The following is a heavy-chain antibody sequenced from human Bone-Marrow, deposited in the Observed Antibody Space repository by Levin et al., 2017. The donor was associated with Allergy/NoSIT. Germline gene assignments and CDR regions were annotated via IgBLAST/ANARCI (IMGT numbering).Heavy chain of an antibody. V-gene: IGHV1-18*01. CDR3: ARGIAAAGLGNGFDP. CDR1: GYTFTSYG. Sequence: ASVKVSCKASGYTFTSYGISWVRQAPGQGLEWMGWISAYNGNTNYAQKLQGRVTMTTDTSTSTAYMELRSLSSDDTAVEYCARGIAAAGLGNGFDPGGQGTRVTVAS. J-gene: IGHJ5*02. D-gene: IGHD6-13*01. CDR2: ISAYNGNT.